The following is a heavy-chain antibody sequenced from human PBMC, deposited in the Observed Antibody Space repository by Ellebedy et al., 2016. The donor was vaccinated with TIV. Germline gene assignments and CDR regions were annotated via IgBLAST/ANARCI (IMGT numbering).Heavy chain of an antibody. J-gene: IGHJ6*02. V-gene: IGHV3-48*04. CDR3: ASSPGIGGYYYYGMDV. D-gene: IGHD3-3*02. Sequence: GGSLRLSCTVSDFPFTKAWMNWVRQAPGKGLEWVSYISSRSSTIYYADSVKGRFTISRDNAKNSLYLQMNSLRAEDTAVYYCASSPGIGGYYYYGMDVWGQGTTVTVSS. CDR1: DFPFTKAW. CDR2: ISSRSSTI.